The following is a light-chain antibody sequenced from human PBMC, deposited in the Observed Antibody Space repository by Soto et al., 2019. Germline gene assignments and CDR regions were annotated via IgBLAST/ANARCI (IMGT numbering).Light chain of an antibody. CDR1: SSDIGGYDF. CDR3: TSYASSSTHVV. J-gene: IGLJ2*01. Sequence: QSVLTQPASVSGSPGQSITLSCTGTSSDIGGYDFVSWYQRYPGKAPKLIIYDVNNRPSGVSNRFSGSKSGNTASLTISGLQAEDEADYYCTSYASSSTHVVLGGGTKLTVL. V-gene: IGLV2-14*01. CDR2: DVN.